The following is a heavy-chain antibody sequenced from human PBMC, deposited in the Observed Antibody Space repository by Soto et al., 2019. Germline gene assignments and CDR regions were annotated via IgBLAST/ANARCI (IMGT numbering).Heavy chain of an antibody. Sequence: LSLTCAVSASSISSAYFWGWIRQPPGKGLEWIATIFHTGGTYYNPSLKSRVTTSVDTSNNQFSLRLNSVTAADTALYFCARTWLAGGTPADAFDIWGQGTMVTVSS. CDR3: ARTWLAGGTPADAFDI. V-gene: IGHV4-38-2*01. CDR1: ASSISSAYF. CDR2: IFHTGGT. J-gene: IGHJ3*02. D-gene: IGHD2-15*01.